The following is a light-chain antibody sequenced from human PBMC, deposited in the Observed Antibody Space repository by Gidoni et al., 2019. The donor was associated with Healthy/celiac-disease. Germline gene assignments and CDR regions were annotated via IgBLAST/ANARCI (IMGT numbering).Light chain of an antibody. CDR3: QQSYSTLPYT. Sequence: DIQITQSPSSLSASVGDRVTLTGRASQSISSYLNWYQQIPGKAPKLLIYAASSFQSGVPSRFSGSGSGTDFTLTISSLQPEYFATYYCQQSYSTLPYTFGQGTKLEIK. CDR2: AAS. CDR1: QSISSY. J-gene: IGKJ2*01. V-gene: IGKV1-39*01.